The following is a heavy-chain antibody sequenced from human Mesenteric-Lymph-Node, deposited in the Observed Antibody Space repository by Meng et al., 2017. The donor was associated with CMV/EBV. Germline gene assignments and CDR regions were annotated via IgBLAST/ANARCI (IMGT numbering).Heavy chain of an antibody. CDR2: IFSDTDT. CDR3: TRDLVGGDDC. D-gene: IGHD3-16*01. V-gene: IGHV3-66*02. Sequence: GESLKISCAASGFTFSSYAMSWVRQAPGKGLEWVSVIFSDTDTSYADSVKGRFTISRDKFKNTLYLQMNSLRPEDTAVYYCTRDLVGGDDCWGQGTRVTVSS. CDR1: GFTFSSYA. J-gene: IGHJ4*02.